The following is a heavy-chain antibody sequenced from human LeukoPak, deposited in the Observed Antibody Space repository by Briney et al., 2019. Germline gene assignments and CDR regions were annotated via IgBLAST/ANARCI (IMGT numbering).Heavy chain of an antibody. Sequence: GGSLRLSCAASGFTFSSYAMSWVRQAPGKGLEWVSAISGSGGSAYYADSVKGRFTISRDNSKNTLYLQMNSLRAEDTAVYYCARDGAYSTIFYWGQGTLVTVSS. CDR2: ISGSGGSA. V-gene: IGHV3-23*01. CDR3: ARDGAYSTIFY. J-gene: IGHJ4*01. CDR1: GFTFSSYA. D-gene: IGHD3-3*01.